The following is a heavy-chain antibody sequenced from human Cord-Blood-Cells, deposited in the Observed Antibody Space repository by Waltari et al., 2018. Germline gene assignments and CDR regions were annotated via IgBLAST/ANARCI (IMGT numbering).Heavy chain of an antibody. CDR2: FDHEDGET. CDR3: ATELEYSSSSGRAFDI. J-gene: IGHJ3*02. Sequence: QVQLVQSGAEVKKPGASVKVSCKVSGYTPTELSMHWVRQAPGKGLEWMGGFDHEDGETIYAQKFQGRVTMTEDTSTDTAYMELSSLRSEDTAVYYCATELEYSSSSGRAFDIWGQGTMVTVSS. D-gene: IGHD6-6*01. CDR1: GYTPTELS. V-gene: IGHV1-24*01.